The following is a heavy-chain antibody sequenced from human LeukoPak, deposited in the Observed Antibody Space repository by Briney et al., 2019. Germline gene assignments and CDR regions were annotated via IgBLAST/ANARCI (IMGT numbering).Heavy chain of an antibody. V-gene: IGHV3-9*01. J-gene: IGHJ4*02. CDR3: ATSPGGRFGEPIDY. Sequence: PGRSLRLSCAASGFTFDDYAMHWVRQAPGKGLEWVSGISWNSGSIGYADSVKGRFTISRDNSKNTLYLQMNSLRAEDTAVYYCATSPGGRFGEPIDYWGQGTLVTVPS. CDR2: ISWNSGSI. CDR1: GFTFDDYA. D-gene: IGHD3-10*01.